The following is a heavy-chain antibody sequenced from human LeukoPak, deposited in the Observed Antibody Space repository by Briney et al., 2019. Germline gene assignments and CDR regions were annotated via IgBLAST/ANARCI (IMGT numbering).Heavy chain of an antibody. D-gene: IGHD4-17*01. Sequence: GGSLRLSCAASGFTFSGSAMHWVRQAPGKGLEWVAVISYSGANKYYADSVKGRFTISRDNSKNTLHLQMNSLRAEDTAVYYCAKDRDDYGDYPADYWGQGTLVTVSS. CDR3: AKDRDDYGDYPADY. CDR2: ISYSGANK. V-gene: IGHV3-30*04. J-gene: IGHJ4*02. CDR1: GFTFSGSA.